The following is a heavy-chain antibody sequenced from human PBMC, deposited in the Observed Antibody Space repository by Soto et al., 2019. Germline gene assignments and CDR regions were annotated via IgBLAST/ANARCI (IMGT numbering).Heavy chain of an antibody. V-gene: IGHV3-15*01. CDR1: GFTFSNAW. D-gene: IGHD2-2*02. CDR3: TTEDIVVVQDAILGEYYYGMDF. Sequence: EVQLVESGGDLVKPGGSLRLSCAASGFTFSNAWMSWVRQAPGQGLEWVGRIKSKTDGGTTDYAAPVKGRFTISRDDTKNKRDLQISSLKTYDTSVYFCTTEDIVVVQDAILGEYYYGMDFWGQGTTVIVYS. J-gene: IGHJ6*02. CDR2: IKSKTDGGTT.